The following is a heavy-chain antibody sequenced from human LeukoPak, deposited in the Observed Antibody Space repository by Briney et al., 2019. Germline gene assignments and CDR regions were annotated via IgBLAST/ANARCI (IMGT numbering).Heavy chain of an antibody. CDR1: GFIFSDYW. D-gene: IGHD6-6*01. V-gene: IGHV3-7*01. Sequence: GGSLRLSCAASGFIFSDYWMSWVRQAPEKGLEWVANIKQDGSQEFYADSVKGRFTISRDNAKNSLYLQMDRLSPTDTGVYYCTSLVSPNWGQGTLVTVSS. CDR2: IKQDGSQE. CDR3: TSLVSPN. J-gene: IGHJ4*02.